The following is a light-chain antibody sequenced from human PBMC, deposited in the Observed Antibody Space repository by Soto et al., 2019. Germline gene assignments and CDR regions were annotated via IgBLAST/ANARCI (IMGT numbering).Light chain of an antibody. V-gene: IGLV3-9*01. J-gene: IGLJ3*02. CDR3: QVWDSSTVV. CDR2: RDT. Sequence: YELTQPLSVSVALGQTARITCGGNNIGSKNVHWYQLNPGQAPVLVIYRDTNRPSGIPERFSGSNSGNTATLAISGAQVGDDADYYCQVWDSSTVVFGGGTKVTVL. CDR1: NIGSKN.